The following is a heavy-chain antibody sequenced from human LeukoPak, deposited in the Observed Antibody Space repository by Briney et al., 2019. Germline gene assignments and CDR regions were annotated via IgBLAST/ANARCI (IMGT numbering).Heavy chain of an antibody. Sequence: PGGSLRLSCAASGFSFSDAGMSWVRQAPGKGLEWVGRIIIKSHGGITDYAAPVKGRFTISRDDSKNTLYLQMNRLKTEDTAVYYCSTGPTRISMIRGVVITDYWGQGTLVTVSS. V-gene: IGHV3-15*01. J-gene: IGHJ4*02. CDR1: GFSFSDAG. CDR2: IIIKSHGGIT. CDR3: STGPTRISMIRGVVITDY. D-gene: IGHD3-10*01.